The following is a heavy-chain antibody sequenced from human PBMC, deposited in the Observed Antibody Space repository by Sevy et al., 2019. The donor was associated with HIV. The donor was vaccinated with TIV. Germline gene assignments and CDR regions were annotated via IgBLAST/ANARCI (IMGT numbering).Heavy chain of an antibody. CDR3: VRGSDRIAAAGTLNY. V-gene: IGHV5-51*01. J-gene: IGHJ4*02. Sequence: GESLKISCKGSGYSFTSYWIGWVRQMPGKGLEWMGIIYPGDSDTRDSPSFQGQVTISADKSIVTAYLQWGSLKASDTAMYYCVRGSDRIAAAGTLNYWGQGTLVTVSS. D-gene: IGHD6-13*01. CDR2: IYPGDSDT. CDR1: GYSFTSYW.